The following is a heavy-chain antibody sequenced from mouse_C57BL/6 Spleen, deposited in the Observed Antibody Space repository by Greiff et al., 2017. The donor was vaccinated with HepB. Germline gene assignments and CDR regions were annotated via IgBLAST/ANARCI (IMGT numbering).Heavy chain of an antibody. Sequence: VQLQQPGAELVKPGASVKLSCKASGYTFTSYWMQWVKQRPGQGLEWIGEIDTSDSYTNYNQKLKGKATLTVDTSSSTAYMQLSSLTSEDSAVYYCASRAQFITTVVAPFDYWGQGTTLTVSS. D-gene: IGHD1-1*01. J-gene: IGHJ2*01. V-gene: IGHV1-50*01. CDR2: IDTSDSYT. CDR3: ASRAQFITTVVAPFDY. CDR1: GYTFTSYW.